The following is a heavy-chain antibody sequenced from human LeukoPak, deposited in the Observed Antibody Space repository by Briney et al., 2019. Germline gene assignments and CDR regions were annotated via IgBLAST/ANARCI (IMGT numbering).Heavy chain of an antibody. CDR2: ISSSGSTI. D-gene: IGHD3-22*01. V-gene: IGHV3-11*01. J-gene: IGHJ4*02. Sequence: PGGSLRLSCAASGFTFSDYYMSWIRQAPGKGLEWVSYISSSGSTIYYADSVKGRFTISRGNAKNSLYLQMNSLRAEDTAVYYCARGRTYYYDSTPGYWGQGTLVTVSS. CDR1: GFTFSDYY. CDR3: ARGRTYYYDSTPGY.